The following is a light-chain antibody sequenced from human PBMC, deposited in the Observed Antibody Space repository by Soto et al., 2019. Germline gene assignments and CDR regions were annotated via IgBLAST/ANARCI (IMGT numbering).Light chain of an antibody. Sequence: EIVLTQSPATLSLSPGERATLSCRASQSVSSYLAWYQQKPGQAPRLLIYDASNRATGIPARFSGSGSGTDFTLTISSLEPEDFSVYYCQQRSHWPQITFGQGKRLEIK. CDR1: QSVSSY. CDR2: DAS. J-gene: IGKJ5*01. CDR3: QQRSHWPQIT. V-gene: IGKV3-11*01.